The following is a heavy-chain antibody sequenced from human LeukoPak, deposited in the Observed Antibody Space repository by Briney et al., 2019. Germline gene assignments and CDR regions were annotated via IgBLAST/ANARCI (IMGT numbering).Heavy chain of an antibody. J-gene: IGHJ4*02. Sequence: SETLSLTCAVSGGSFSGYYWTWIRQPPGKGLEWIGEITHSGRTNYNPSLTSRVIISVDTSKNQFSLKLSSVTAADTAVYYCARPGGNSGDFDYWGQGALVTVSS. CDR2: ITHSGRT. CDR3: ARPGGNSGDFDY. V-gene: IGHV4-34*01. D-gene: IGHD4-23*01. CDR1: GGSFSGYY.